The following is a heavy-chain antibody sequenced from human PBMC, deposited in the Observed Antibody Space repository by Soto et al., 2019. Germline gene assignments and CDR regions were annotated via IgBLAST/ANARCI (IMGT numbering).Heavy chain of an antibody. CDR2: ISWNSGSI. Sequence: GGSLRLSCAASGFTFDDYAMHWVRQAPGKGLEWVSGISWNSGSIGYADSVKGRFTISRDNAKNSLYLQMNSLRAEDTALYYCAKGTYYDYVWGSPFDYWGQGTLVTVSS. CDR3: AKGTYYDYVWGSPFDY. J-gene: IGHJ4*02. V-gene: IGHV3-9*01. D-gene: IGHD3-16*01. CDR1: GFTFDDYA.